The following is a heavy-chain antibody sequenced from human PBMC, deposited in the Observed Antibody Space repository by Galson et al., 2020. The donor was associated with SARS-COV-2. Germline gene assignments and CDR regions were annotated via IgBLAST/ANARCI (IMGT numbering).Heavy chain of an antibody. D-gene: IGHD3-10*01. J-gene: IGHJ6*02. CDR1: GGSINSYYY. CDR3: VRDGLWFGGFRQYYYGMAV. Sequence: SETLSLTCTVSGGSINSYYYWSWIRQPPGKGLEWIGYIFYSGSTNYNPSLKGRVTLSMDTSENQFSLKLTSVTAADTAVYYCVRDGLWFGGFRQYYYGMAVWGQGTTVTVSS. V-gene: IGHV4-59*13. CDR2: IFYSGST.